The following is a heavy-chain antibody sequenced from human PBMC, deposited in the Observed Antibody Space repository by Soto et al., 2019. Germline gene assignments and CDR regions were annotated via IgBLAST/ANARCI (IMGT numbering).Heavy chain of an antibody. J-gene: IGHJ4*02. Sequence: QVQLQESGPGLVKPSQTLSLTCTVSGDSIMRDSYYWNWIRQHPGKGLEWIGYIYYSGTTAYNPALKLQVAXXPXTXXTQFSRNLSSVNAEDTAVYYCARGLDSGKLYAFDSWGQGTQVTVSS. CDR3: ARGLDSGKLYAFDS. V-gene: IGHV4-31*01. CDR2: IYYSGTT. CDR1: GDSIMRDSYY. D-gene: IGHD1-26*01.